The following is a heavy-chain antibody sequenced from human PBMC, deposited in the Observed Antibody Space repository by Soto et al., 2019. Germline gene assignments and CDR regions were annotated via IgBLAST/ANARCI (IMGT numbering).Heavy chain of an antibody. D-gene: IGHD3-3*01. J-gene: IGHJ6*02. Sequence: ASVKVSCKASGYTFTSYAMYWVRQAPGQRLEWMGWINAGNGNTKYSQKFQGRVTITRDTSASTAYMELSSLRSEDTAVYYCARDPSGFGPIRGSGYWVSYYGMDVWGQGTTVTVSS. CDR2: INAGNGNT. CDR1: GYTFTSYA. V-gene: IGHV1-3*01. CDR3: ARDPSGFGPIRGSGYWVSYYGMDV.